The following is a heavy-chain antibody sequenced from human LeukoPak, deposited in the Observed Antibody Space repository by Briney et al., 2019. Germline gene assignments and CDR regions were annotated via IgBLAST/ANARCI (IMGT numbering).Heavy chain of an antibody. Sequence: GGSLRLSCAASGFTVSSTYMSWVRQTPGKGLEWVSVIYSDGKVYYIDSVKGRFTISRDTSKNIVYLQMNSLRVEDTAVYYCARGPNSNWSGLDFWGQGTLLTVSS. CDR3: ARGPNSNWSGLDF. D-gene: IGHD6-6*01. CDR1: GFTVSSTY. J-gene: IGHJ4*02. CDR2: IYSDGKV. V-gene: IGHV3-53*01.